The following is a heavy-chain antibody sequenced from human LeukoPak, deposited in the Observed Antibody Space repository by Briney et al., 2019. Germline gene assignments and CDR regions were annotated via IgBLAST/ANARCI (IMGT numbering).Heavy chain of an antibody. CDR3: ARDPNQDAFDI. Sequence: PGGSLRLSCAASGFTFSSYTMNWVRQAPGKGLEWVSSISSSSTYIYYADSVKGRFTISRDNDKKSLYLKMNSLRAEDRAVYYCARDPNQDAFDIWGQGTMVTVSS. D-gene: IGHD1-14*01. CDR1: GFTFSSYT. V-gene: IGHV3-21*01. CDR2: ISSSSTYI. J-gene: IGHJ3*02.